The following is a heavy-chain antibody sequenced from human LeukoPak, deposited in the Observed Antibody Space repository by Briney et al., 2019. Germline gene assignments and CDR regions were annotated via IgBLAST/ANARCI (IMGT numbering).Heavy chain of an antibody. J-gene: IGHJ4*02. CDR1: GFTFRIYW. CDR3: VRLLDVDY. D-gene: IGHD1-1*01. CDR2: INRDGTTA. Sequence: GGPLRPSCAASGFTFRIYWMPWVRKAPGKGLVWVSRINRDGTTADYAGSVKGRFTISRDNARNMVYLQMDSLRAEDTAVYYCVRLLDVDYWGQGTLVAVSS. V-gene: IGHV3-74*01.